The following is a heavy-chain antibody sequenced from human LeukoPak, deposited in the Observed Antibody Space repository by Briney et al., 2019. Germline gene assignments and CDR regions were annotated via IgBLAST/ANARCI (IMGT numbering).Heavy chain of an antibody. V-gene: IGHV4-34*01. Sequence: SETLSLTCAVYGGSFNGYYWIWIRRPPGKGLEWIGEINHSGTTNYNTSLESRVTISIDTSKNHFSLKLNSVTAADTAVYYCARELSGGGDYWGQGSLVTVSS. CDR1: GGSFNGYY. J-gene: IGHJ4*02. CDR3: ARELSGGGDY. CDR2: INHSGTT. D-gene: IGHD3-16*01.